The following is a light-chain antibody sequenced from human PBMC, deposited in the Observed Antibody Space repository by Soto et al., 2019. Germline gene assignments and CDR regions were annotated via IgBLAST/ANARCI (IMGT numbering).Light chain of an antibody. V-gene: IGLV2-14*03. CDR3: CSYTTSTTYV. J-gene: IGLJ1*01. CDR2: GVN. Sequence: QSVLTQPASVSGSPGQSITISCTGTVSDVGGYDSVSWYQQHPGRAPKLIIYGVNNRPSGVSNRFSASKSADTASLTISGLQAEDAANYYCCSYTTSTTYVFGTGTKLTVL. CDR1: VSDVGGYDS.